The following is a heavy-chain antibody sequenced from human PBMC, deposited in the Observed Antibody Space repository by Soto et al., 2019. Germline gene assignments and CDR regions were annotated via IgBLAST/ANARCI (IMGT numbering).Heavy chain of an antibody. CDR1: GFTFSSYA. V-gene: IGHV3-23*01. CDR2: ISGSGGST. D-gene: IGHD3-3*01. Sequence: WGSLRLSCAASGFTFSSYAMSWVRQAPGKGLEWVSAISGSGGSTYYADSVKGRFTISRDNSKNTLYLQMNSLRAEDTAVYYCAKVSLRFLEWLYYFDYWGQGTLVTVSS. J-gene: IGHJ4*02. CDR3: AKVSLRFLEWLYYFDY.